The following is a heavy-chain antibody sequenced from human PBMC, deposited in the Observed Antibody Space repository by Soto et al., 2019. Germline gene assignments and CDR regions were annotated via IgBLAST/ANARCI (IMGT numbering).Heavy chain of an antibody. D-gene: IGHD3-3*01. CDR3: ARDSLRLLPHAFDI. V-gene: IGHV3-33*01. CDR1: GFTFSSYG. CDR2: IWYDGSNK. J-gene: IGHJ3*02. Sequence: GGSLRLSCAASGFTFSSYGMHWVRQAPGKGLEWVAVIWYDGSNKYYADSVKGRFTISRDNSKNTLYLQMNSLRAEDTAVYYCARDSLRLLPHAFDIWGQGTMVTVSS.